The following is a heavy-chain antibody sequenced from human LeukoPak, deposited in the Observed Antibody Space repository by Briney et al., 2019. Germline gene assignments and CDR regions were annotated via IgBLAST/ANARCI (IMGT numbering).Heavy chain of an antibody. Sequence: GGSLRLSCAASGFTFSDYYMSWIRQAPGKGLEWVSYISSSGSTIYYPDSVKGRFTISRDNAKNSLYLQMNSLRAEDTAVYYCASPDSVAGHNFDYWGQGTLVTVSS. J-gene: IGHJ4*02. CDR1: GFTFSDYY. CDR2: ISSSGSTI. D-gene: IGHD6-19*01. V-gene: IGHV3-11*01. CDR3: ASPDSVAGHNFDY.